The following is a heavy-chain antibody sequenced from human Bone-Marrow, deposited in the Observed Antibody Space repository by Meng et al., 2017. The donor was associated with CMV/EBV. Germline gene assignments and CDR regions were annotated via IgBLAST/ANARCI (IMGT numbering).Heavy chain of an antibody. CDR1: GFTFSSYS. D-gene: IGHD5-18*01. CDR2: ISSSSSYI. CDR3: ARATLTGYSYGYGY. Sequence: GESLKISCAASGFTFSSYSMNWVRQAPGKGLEWVSSISSSSSYIYYADSVKGRFTISRDNAKNSLYLQMNSLRAEDTAVYYCARATLTGYSYGYGYWGQGTLVTVSS. J-gene: IGHJ4*02. V-gene: IGHV3-21*04.